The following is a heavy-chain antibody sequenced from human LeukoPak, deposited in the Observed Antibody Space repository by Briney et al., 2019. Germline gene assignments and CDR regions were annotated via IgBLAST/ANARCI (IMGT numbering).Heavy chain of an antibody. D-gene: IGHD3-22*01. J-gene: IGHJ6*02. CDR1: GGSISSYY. CDR2: IYDRGSI. V-gene: IGHV4-59*01. CDR3: ARDLYYDTSGYYYASKDTYYGMDV. Sequence: SETLSLTCTVSGGSISSYYWSWIRQPAGKGLEWIGYIYDRGSINYNPSLKSRVTISVDTSKNQFSLKLGSVTAADTAMYYCARDLYYDTSGYYYASKDTYYGMDVWGQGTTVTVSS.